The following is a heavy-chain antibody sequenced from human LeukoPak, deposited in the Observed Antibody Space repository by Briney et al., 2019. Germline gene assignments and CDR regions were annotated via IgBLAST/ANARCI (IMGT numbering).Heavy chain of an antibody. D-gene: IGHD6-19*01. Sequence: PSETPSLTCTVSGGSISSSSYYWGWIRQPPGKGLEWIGSIYYSGSTHYNPSLKSRVTMISVDTSKNQFSLKLSSVTAADTAVYYCARQGIVRSGSGWFDYWGQGTLVTVSS. J-gene: IGHJ4*02. V-gene: IGHV4-39*01. CDR3: ARQGIVRSGSGWFDY. CDR1: GGSISSSSYY. CDR2: IYYSGST.